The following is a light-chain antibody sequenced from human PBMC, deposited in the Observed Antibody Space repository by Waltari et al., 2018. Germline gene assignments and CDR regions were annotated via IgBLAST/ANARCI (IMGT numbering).Light chain of an antibody. Sequence: DIQMTQSPSSLSASVGDRVTITCRASQTISKFLNWYQQKPGKAPRLLIHAASNLESGVPSSFSGTGSETEFTLTISSLQPDDFATYFCQQTYSTPHTFGGGIEVEI. CDR2: AAS. J-gene: IGKJ4*01. CDR3: QQTYSTPHT. V-gene: IGKV1-39*01. CDR1: QTISKF.